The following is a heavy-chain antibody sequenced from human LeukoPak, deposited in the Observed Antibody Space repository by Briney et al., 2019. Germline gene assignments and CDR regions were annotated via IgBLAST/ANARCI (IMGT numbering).Heavy chain of an antibody. J-gene: IGHJ4*02. CDR2: IYTGGNT. V-gene: IGHV3-53*01. D-gene: IGHD3-22*01. Sequence: GGSLRLSCAASGFTVDSNYLSWVRQAPGKGLEWVSTIYTGGNTYYAASVKGRFTISRDFSKNTVFPHMNSLRAEDTAMYYCARGDDSGYYDYFDYWGQGALVTVSS. CDR1: GFTVDSNY. CDR3: ARGDDSGYYDYFDY.